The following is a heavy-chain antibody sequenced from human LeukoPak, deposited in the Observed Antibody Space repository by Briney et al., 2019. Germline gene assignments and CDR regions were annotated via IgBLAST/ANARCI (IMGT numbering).Heavy chain of an antibody. V-gene: IGHV1-18*01. D-gene: IGHD2-2*01. CDR1: GYTFTSYG. CDR2: IGAYNGNT. CDR3: ARAAGYCSSTSCYVFDY. Sequence: GASVKVSCKASGYTFTSYGISWVRQAPGQGLEWMGWIGAYNGNTNYAQKLQGRVTMTTDTSTSTAYMELRSLRSDDTAVYYCARAAGYCSSTSCYVFDYWGQGTLVTVSS. J-gene: IGHJ4*02.